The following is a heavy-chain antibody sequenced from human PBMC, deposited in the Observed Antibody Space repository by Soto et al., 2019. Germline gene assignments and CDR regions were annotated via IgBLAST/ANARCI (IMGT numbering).Heavy chain of an antibody. J-gene: IGHJ6*02. CDR2: ISSSSSYI. CDR3: ARAWVGQGHYSHYGMDV. CDR1: GFTFSSYS. D-gene: IGHD1-26*01. Sequence: EVQLVESGGGLVKPGGSLRLSCAASGFTFSSYSMNWVRQAPGKGLEWVSAISSSSSYIYYADSVKGRFTISRDKEKNSMYLQRNSVTAENTDVYYCARAWVGQGHYSHYGMDVWGQGTTVTVSS. V-gene: IGHV3-21*01.